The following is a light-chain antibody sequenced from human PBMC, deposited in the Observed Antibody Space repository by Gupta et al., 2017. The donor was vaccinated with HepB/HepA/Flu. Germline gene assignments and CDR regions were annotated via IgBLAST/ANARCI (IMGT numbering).Light chain of an antibody. Sequence: QSALTQPASVSGSPGQSITISCTGTRSDVGTYKLVSWYQQHPGKAPQLMIYEVNRRPSGVSDRFSGSKSGNTASLTISGLQAEDEADYYCCSYVGTTYNWVFGGGTKLTVL. V-gene: IGLV2-23*02. J-gene: IGLJ3*02. CDR2: EVN. CDR3: CSYVGTTYNWV. CDR1: RSDVGTYKL.